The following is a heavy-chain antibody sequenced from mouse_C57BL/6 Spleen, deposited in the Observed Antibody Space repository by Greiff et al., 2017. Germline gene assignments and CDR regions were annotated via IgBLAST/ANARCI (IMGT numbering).Heavy chain of an antibody. Sequence: QVQLQQPGAELVKPGASVKMSCKASGYTFTSYWITWVKQRPGQGLEWIGDIYPGSGSTNYNEKFKSKATLTVETSSSTAYMQLSSLTSEDSAVYYCARKGYYYGSSYGDYAMDYWGQGTSVTVSS. J-gene: IGHJ4*01. CDR2: IYPGSGST. D-gene: IGHD1-1*01. V-gene: IGHV1-55*01. CDR1: GYTFTSYW. CDR3: ARKGYYYGSSYGDYAMDY.